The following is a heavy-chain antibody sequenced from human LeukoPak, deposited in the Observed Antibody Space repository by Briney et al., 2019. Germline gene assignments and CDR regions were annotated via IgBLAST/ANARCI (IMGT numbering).Heavy chain of an antibody. D-gene: IGHD3-22*01. J-gene: IGHJ4*02. CDR3: AKSMYYYDSSGYYFFGSYDY. Sequence: GGSLRLSCAASGFTFSSYAMSWVRQAPGKGLEWVSAISGSGGSTYYADSVKGRFTISRDNSENTLYLQMNSLRAEDTAVYYCAKSMYYYDSSGYYFFGSYDYWGQGTLVTVSS. V-gene: IGHV3-23*01. CDR2: ISGSGGST. CDR1: GFTFSSYA.